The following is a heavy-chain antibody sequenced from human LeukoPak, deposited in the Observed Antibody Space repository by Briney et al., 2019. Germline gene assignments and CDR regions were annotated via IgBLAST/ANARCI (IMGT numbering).Heavy chain of an antibody. CDR2: IYTSGST. D-gene: IGHD2-15*01. V-gene: IGHV4-4*07. CDR3: ARGDGYCSGGSCSYNWFDP. CDR1: GGSISSYY. Sequence: PSETLSLTCTVSGGSISSYYWSWIRQPAGKGLEWIGRIYTSGSTNYNPSLKSRVTMSVDRSKNQFSLKLSSVTAADTAVYYCARGDGYCSGGSCSYNWFDPWGQGTLVTVSS. J-gene: IGHJ5*02.